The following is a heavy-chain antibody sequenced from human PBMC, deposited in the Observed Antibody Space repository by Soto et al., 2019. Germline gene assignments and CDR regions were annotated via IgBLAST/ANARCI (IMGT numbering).Heavy chain of an antibody. Sequence: GGSLRLSCAASGFTFSDYYMSWIRQAPGKGLEWVSYISSSGSTIYYADSVKGRFTISRDNAKNSLDLKMNSLRAADPAVYYCPTGLEWLRDSCAMDVWRQATTGSFSS. CDR1: GFTFSDYY. V-gene: IGHV3-11*01. CDR3: PTGLEWLRDSCAMDV. J-gene: IGHJ6*02. D-gene: IGHD3-3*01. CDR2: ISSSGSTI.